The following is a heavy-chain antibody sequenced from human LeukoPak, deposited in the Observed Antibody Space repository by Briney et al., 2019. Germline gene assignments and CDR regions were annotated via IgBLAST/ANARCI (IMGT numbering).Heavy chain of an antibody. V-gene: IGHV3-48*01. CDR2: ISSLSGTR. D-gene: IGHD1-1*01. CDR3: ATYRQVQVPFEF. J-gene: IGHJ4*02. Sequence: PGGSLRLSCAASGFTFSSYSMNWVRQAPGKGLEWVSYISSLSGTRYYADSVKGRFTISRDNSRSTLSLQMDSLRAEDTATYYCATYRQVQVPFEFWGQGTLVTVSS. CDR1: GFTFSSYS.